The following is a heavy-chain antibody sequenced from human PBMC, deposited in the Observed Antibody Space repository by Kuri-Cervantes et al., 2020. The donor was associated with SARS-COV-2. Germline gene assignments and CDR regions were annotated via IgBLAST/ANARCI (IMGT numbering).Heavy chain of an antibody. V-gene: IGHV3-48*03. Sequence: GESLKISCAASGFTFSSYEMSWIRQAPGKGLEWVSYISSSGSTIYYADSVKGRFTISRDDAKNSLYLQMSSLRAEDTAVYYCASPIYCSSTSYYLGRSHDAFDIWGQGTMVTVSS. CDR3: ASPIYCSSTSYYLGRSHDAFDI. D-gene: IGHD2-2*01. CDR2: ISSSGSTI. CDR1: GFTFSSYE. J-gene: IGHJ3*02.